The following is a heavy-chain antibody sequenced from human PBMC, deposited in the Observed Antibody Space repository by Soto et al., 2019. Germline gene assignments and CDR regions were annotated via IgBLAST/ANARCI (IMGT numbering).Heavy chain of an antibody. CDR1: GGSFSGYY. D-gene: IGHD4-17*01. V-gene: IGHV4-34*01. J-gene: IGHJ4*02. CDR3: ARGHDYGDYVVDY. CDR2: INHSGSA. Sequence: SETLSLTCAVYGGSFSGYYWSWIRQPPGKGLEWIGEINHSGSANYNPSLKSRVTISVDTSKNQFSLKLSSVTAADTAVYYCARGHDYGDYVVDYWGQGTLVTVSS.